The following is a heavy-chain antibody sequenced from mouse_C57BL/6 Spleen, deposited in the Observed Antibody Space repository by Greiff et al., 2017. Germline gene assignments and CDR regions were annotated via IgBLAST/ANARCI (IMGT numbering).Heavy chain of an antibody. J-gene: IGHJ3*01. CDR1: GYAFTNYL. CDR2: INPGSGGT. CDR3: ANYDYDGFGY. D-gene: IGHD2-4*01. Sequence: QVQLKESGAELVRPGTSAKVSCNAPGYAFTNYLIVWVKPRPGQGLEWIGVINPGSGGTNYNEKCKGTATLTADKSSSTAYMQLSSLTSEDSAFYFCANYDYDGFGYWGQGTLVTVSA. V-gene: IGHV1-54*01.